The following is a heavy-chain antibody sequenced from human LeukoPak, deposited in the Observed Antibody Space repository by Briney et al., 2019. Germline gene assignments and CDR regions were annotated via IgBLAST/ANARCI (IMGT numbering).Heavy chain of an antibody. J-gene: IGHJ5*02. D-gene: IGHD6-13*01. CDR3: ARQLLYSSSWYIGWFDP. Sequence: SETLSLTCTVSGGSISSYYWSWIRQPPGKGLEWIGYIYYSGSTNYNPSLKSRVTISVDTSKNQFSLKLSSVTAADTAVYYCARQLLYSSSWYIGWFDPWGQGTLVTVSS. CDR2: IYYSGST. V-gene: IGHV4-59*08. CDR1: GGSISSYY.